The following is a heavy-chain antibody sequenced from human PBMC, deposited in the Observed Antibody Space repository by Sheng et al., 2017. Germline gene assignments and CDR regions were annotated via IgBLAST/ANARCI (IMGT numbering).Heavy chain of an antibody. CDR3: ARDANYGDYPLGFDP. V-gene: IGHV1-18*01. CDR2: ISAYNGNT. D-gene: IGHD4-17*01. Sequence: PGQGLEWMGWISAYNGNTNYAQKLQGRVTMTTDTSTSTAYMELRSLRSDDTAVYYCARDANYGDYPLGFDPWGQGTLVTVSS. J-gene: IGHJ5*02.